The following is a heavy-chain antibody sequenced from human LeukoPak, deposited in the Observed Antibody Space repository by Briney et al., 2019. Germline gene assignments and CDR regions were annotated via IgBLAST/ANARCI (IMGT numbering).Heavy chain of an antibody. CDR1: GFTFSNAW. CDR2: IRSNSDGGTI. J-gene: IGHJ5*02. D-gene: IGHD3-22*01. CDR3: ATDFYDST. Sequence: GSLRLSCATSGFTFSNAWMNWVRQAPGKGLEWVGRIRSNSDGGTIDYAAPVKGRFTLSRDDTKTTLYLQMNSLQTEDTAVYYCATDFYDSTWGQGTLVTVSS. V-gene: IGHV3-15*07.